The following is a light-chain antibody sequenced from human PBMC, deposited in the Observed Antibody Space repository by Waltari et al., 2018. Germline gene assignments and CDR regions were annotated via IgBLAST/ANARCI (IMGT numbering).Light chain of an antibody. Sequence: AIRMTQSPSSFSASTGERVTITCRASQGISSYLAWYQQKPGKAPKLLIYAASTLQSGVPSRFSDSGSGTDFTLTISCLQSEDFATYYCQQYYSYPLTFGGGTKVEIK. J-gene: IGKJ4*01. V-gene: IGKV1-8*01. CDR1: QGISSY. CDR2: AAS. CDR3: QQYYSYPLT.